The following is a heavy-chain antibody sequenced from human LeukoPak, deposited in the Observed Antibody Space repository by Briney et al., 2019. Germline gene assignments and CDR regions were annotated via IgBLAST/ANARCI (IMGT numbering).Heavy chain of an antibody. Sequence: PGGSLGLSCAASGFTFSSYGMHWVGQAPAKGLEGVEVISKDGSSKYYADSVKGRFTISRDNSKNTLYLQMNSLRAEDTAVYYCAKDDYGDQNAFDIWGQGTMVTVSS. CDR1: GFTFSSYG. J-gene: IGHJ3*02. CDR2: ISKDGSSK. D-gene: IGHD4-17*01. V-gene: IGHV3-30*18. CDR3: AKDDYGDQNAFDI.